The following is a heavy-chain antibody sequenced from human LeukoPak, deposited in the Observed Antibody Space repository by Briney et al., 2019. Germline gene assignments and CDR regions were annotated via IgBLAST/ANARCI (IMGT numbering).Heavy chain of an antibody. Sequence: SETLSLTCTVSGGSISSSGYYWGWIRQPPGKGLEWIGSIYYSGSTYYNPSLKSRVSLSVDTSKKQFSLKLRSVTAADTAVYYCARQGYGDFSSRPFDYWGQGTLVTVSS. CDR1: GGSISSSGYY. CDR2: IYYSGST. D-gene: IGHD4-17*01. V-gene: IGHV4-39*01. CDR3: ARQGYGDFSSRPFDY. J-gene: IGHJ4*02.